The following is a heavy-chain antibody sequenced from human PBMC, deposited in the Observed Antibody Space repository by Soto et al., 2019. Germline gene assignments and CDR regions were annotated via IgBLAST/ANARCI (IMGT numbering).Heavy chain of an antibody. CDR1: GYTFTDYD. Sequence: QVQLVQSGAEVKKPGASVKVSCKASGYTFTDYDINWVRQATGQGPGWMGWMSPNSGNTGYAQKFQGRVTMTRDTSINTAYMELTSLTSEDTAVYYCSRGEWELRHWGQGTLVTVSS. CDR2: MSPNSGNT. V-gene: IGHV1-8*01. CDR3: SRGEWELRH. D-gene: IGHD1-26*01. J-gene: IGHJ4*02.